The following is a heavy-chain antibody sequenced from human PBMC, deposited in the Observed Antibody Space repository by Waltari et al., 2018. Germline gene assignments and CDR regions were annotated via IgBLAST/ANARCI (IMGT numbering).Heavy chain of an antibody. J-gene: IGHJ1*01. D-gene: IGHD2-2*01. V-gene: IGHV4-59*01. Sequence: QVQLQESGPGLVKPSETLSLTCTVSGGAISSYYWSWIRKPPGKGLEWIGYIYYSGSTDHIPDRISRVTTAVDSSKNQHSLKLSSVAAADTAVYHCATVERIVVVPAAPAYVQHWGQVALVTVSA. CDR1: GGAISSYY. CDR3: ATVERIVVVPAAPAYVQH. CDR2: IYYSGST.